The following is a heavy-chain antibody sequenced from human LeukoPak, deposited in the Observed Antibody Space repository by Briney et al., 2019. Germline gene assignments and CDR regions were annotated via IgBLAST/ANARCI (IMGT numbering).Heavy chain of an antibody. CDR1: GFTFSSYS. Sequence: GGSLRLCCAASGFTFSSYSMNWVRQAAGKGLEWVSSISSSSSYIYYADSVKGRFTISRDNAKNSLYLQMNSLRAEDTAVYYCARGHLDYDILTGYSYWGQGTLVTVSS. CDR2: ISSSSSYI. V-gene: IGHV3-21*01. D-gene: IGHD3-9*01. J-gene: IGHJ4*02. CDR3: ARGHLDYDILTGYSY.